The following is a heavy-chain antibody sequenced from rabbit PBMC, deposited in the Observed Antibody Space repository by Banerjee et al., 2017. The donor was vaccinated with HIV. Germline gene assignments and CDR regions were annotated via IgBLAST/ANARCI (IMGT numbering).Heavy chain of an antibody. Sequence: QSLEESGGDLVKPGASLTLTCTASGFSFSSNYHMCWVRQAPGKGLEWIACIYAGSSGSTYYASWAKGRFTISKTSSTTVTLQMTSLTAADTATYFCARDRDTGSVYYFDLWGQGTLV. CDR1: GFSFSSNYH. D-gene: IGHD8-1*01. V-gene: IGHV1S40*01. CDR2: IYAGSSGST. J-gene: IGHJ6*01. CDR3: ARDRDTGSVYYFDL.